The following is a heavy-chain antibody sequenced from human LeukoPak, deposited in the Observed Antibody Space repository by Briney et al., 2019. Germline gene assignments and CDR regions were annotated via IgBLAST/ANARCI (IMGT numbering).Heavy chain of an antibody. D-gene: IGHD2-2*01. CDR1: GFTFSSYG. CDR3: AKDKWDIVVVPAAGY. Sequence: GGSLRLSCAASGFTFSSYGMHWVRQAPGKGLEWVAFIRYDGSNKYYADSVKGRSTISRDNSKNTLYLQMNSLRAEDTAVYYCAKDKWDIVVVPAAGYWGQGTLVTVSS. V-gene: IGHV3-30*02. CDR2: IRYDGSNK. J-gene: IGHJ4*02.